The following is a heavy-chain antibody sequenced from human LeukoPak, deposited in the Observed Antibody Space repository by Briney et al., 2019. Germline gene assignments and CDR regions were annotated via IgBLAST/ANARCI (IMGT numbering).Heavy chain of an antibody. V-gene: IGHV4-61*02. Sequence: SQTLSLTCTVSGGSISSGSYYWSWIRQPAGKGLEWIGRIYTSGSTNYNPSLKSRVTISVDTSKNQFSLKLSSVTAADTAVYYCARAPYGSATNNYYMDVWGKGTTVTVSS. CDR2: IYTSGST. CDR1: GGSISSGSYY. CDR3: ARAPYGSATNNYYMDV. J-gene: IGHJ6*03. D-gene: IGHD3-10*01.